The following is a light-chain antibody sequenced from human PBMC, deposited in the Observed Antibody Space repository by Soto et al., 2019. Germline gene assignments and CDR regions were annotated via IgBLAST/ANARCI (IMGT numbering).Light chain of an antibody. CDR1: SSDVGGYNY. CDR2: EVY. J-gene: IGLJ1*01. V-gene: IGLV2-14*01. CDR3: QSYDNRLSDYV. Sequence: ALTQPASVSGSPGQSITISCTGTSSDVGGYNYVSWYQQHPGKAPKLMIYEVYKRPSEVSXRFSGSTSGNTASLTISGIQPEDEDDYYCQSYDNRLSDYVFGTGTKVNVL.